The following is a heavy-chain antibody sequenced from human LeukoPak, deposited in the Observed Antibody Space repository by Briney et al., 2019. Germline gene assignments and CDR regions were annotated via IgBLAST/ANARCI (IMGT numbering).Heavy chain of an antibody. Sequence: GGSLRLSCVASGFTFSSYWMHWVRQAPGKGLVWVSRINSDGSSTTYADSVKGRFTISRDNAENTLYLQMNSLRAEDTAVYYCARDVAYSTFDYWGQGTLVTVSS. V-gene: IGHV3-74*01. CDR1: GFTFSSYW. CDR3: ARDVAYSTFDY. CDR2: INSDGSST. J-gene: IGHJ4*02. D-gene: IGHD4-11*01.